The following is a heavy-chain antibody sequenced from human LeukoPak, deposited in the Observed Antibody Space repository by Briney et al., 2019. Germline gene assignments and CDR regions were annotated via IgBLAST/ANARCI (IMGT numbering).Heavy chain of an antibody. J-gene: IGHJ4*02. CDR1: GGSISSGGYY. CDR2: IYYSGST. V-gene: IGHV4-31*03. CDR3: ATYHEMDQLLSDY. Sequence: SETLSLTCTVSGGSISSGGYYWSWIRQHPGKGLEWIGYIYYSGSTYYNPSLKSRVTISVDTSKNQFPLKLSSVTAADTAVYYCATYHEMDQLLSDYWGQGTLVTVSS. D-gene: IGHD2-2*01.